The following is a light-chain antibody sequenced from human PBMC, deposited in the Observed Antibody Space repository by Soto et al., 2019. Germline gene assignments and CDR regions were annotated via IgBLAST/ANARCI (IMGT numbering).Light chain of an antibody. V-gene: IGKV3-11*01. CDR3: QQRSDWLT. Sequence: EIVLTQSPATLSLSPGERATLSCRASQSISYNLAWYQQKPGQAPRLLIYDASNRATGIPARFSGRGSGTDFTLTISSLEPEDFAVYYCQQRSDWLTFGGGTKVEIK. CDR2: DAS. CDR1: QSISYN. J-gene: IGKJ4*01.